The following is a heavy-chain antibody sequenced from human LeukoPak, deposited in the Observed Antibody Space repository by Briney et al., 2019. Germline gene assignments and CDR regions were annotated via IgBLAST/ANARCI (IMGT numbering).Heavy chain of an antibody. CDR1: GFTFSSYT. V-gene: IGHV3-30-3*01. CDR3: ARSTLQWLDYYYYGMDV. J-gene: IGHJ6*02. CDR2: ISYDGSNK. D-gene: IGHD6-19*01. Sequence: GGSLRLSCAASGFTFSSYTMHWVRQAPGKGLEWVALISYDGSNKYYVDSVKGRFTISRDNSKNTLYLQMNSLRVEDTAVYYCARSTLQWLDYYYYGMDVWGQGTTVTVSS.